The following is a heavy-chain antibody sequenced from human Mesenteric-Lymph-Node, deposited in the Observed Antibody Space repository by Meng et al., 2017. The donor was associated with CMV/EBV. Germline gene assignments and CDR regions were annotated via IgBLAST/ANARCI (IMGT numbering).Heavy chain of an antibody. CDR1: GFAFSSYG. Sequence: GGSLRLSCAASGFAFSSYGMHWVRQAPGKGLEWVSAISGSGGSTYYADSVKGRFTISRDNSKNTLYLQMNSLRAEDTAIYYCAKGGGIVVVPAAIWGVYWGQGTLVTVSS. V-gene: IGHV3-23*01. D-gene: IGHD2-2*01. CDR2: ISGSGGST. CDR3: AKGGGIVVVPAAIWGVY. J-gene: IGHJ4*02.